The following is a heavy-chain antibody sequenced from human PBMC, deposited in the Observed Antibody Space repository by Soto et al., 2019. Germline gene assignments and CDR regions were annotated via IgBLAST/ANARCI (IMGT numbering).Heavy chain of an antibody. D-gene: IGHD3-22*01. CDR3: EHCGGYDSSGYYGFDY. Sequence: QITLKESGPTLVKPTQTLTLTCTFSGFSLSTSGVGVGWIRQPPGKALEWLALIYWDDDKRYSPSLNSRLTITKETSKNQVVLTMAKVYTVDTATYYCEHCGGYDSSGYYGFDYWGGGTLVLVSS. V-gene: IGHV2-5*02. J-gene: IGHJ4*02. CDR1: GFSLSTSGVG. CDR2: IYWDDDK.